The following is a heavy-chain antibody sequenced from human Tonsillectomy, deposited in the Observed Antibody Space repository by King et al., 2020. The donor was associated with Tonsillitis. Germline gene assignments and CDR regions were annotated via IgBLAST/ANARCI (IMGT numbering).Heavy chain of an antibody. D-gene: IGHD1-1*01. CDR2: VDHSGST. Sequence: VQLQQWGAGLLKPSETLSLTCAVYGGSFSGYYWSWIRQPPGKGLEWIGEVDHSGSTKYKPSLKSRVTISVDTSKNQFTLKLSSVTAADTAVDYCARSPTNYYYGMDVWGQGTTVTVSS. CDR3: ARSPTNYYYGMDV. CDR1: GGSFSGYY. J-gene: IGHJ6*02. V-gene: IGHV4-34*01.